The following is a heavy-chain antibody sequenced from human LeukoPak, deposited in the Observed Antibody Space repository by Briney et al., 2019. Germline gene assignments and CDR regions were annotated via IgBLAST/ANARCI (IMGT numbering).Heavy chain of an antibody. CDR2: INWNGGST. CDR3: ARGIDDGDNWFDP. V-gene: IGHV3-20*04. D-gene: IGHD1-1*01. Sequence: GGSLRLSCVASGFTFSNYWMSWVRQAPGKGLEWVSGINWNGGSTGYADSVRGRFTISRDNAKNSLYLQMNSLRAEDTAFYYCARGIDDGDNWFDPWGQGTLVTVSS. J-gene: IGHJ5*02. CDR1: GFTFSNYW.